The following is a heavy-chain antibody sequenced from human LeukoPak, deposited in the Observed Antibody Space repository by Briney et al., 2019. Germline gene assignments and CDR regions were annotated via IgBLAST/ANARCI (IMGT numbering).Heavy chain of an antibody. CDR1: GFTFSSYA. Sequence: PGGSLRLSCAAPGFTFSSYAMSWVRQAPGKGLEWVSTSDVGDGGTYYADSVKGRFTISRDNPKNTLYLQMNTLTADDTAVYFCARDRSGSTHWGPGTLVTVSS. CDR2: SDVGDGGT. CDR3: ARDRSGSTH. J-gene: IGHJ4*02. V-gene: IGHV3-23*01. D-gene: IGHD1-26*01.